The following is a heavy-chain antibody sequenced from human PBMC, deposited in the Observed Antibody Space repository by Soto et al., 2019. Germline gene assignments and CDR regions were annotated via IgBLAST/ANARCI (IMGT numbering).Heavy chain of an antibody. Sequence: QITLRESGPTLVKPTQTLTLTCTFSGFSISTSGEAVGWIRQPPGKALEWVALIFWDNDKRYSPSLKSRITITNDTSKNQVVLTMTNMDPVDTATYYCVHRRGSFRPYNFYPGVDVWGQGTTVTVSS. D-gene: IGHD1-1*01. V-gene: IGHV2-5*02. CDR2: IFWDNDK. CDR3: VHRRGSFRPYNFYPGVDV. CDR1: GFSISTSGEA. J-gene: IGHJ6*02.